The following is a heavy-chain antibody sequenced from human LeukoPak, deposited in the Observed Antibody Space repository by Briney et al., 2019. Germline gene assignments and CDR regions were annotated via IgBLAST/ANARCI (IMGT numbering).Heavy chain of an antibody. D-gene: IGHD2-15*01. CDR3: ARVPRVGDYVDY. CDR2: ISSSSSYT. V-gene: IGHV3-11*05. CDR1: GFTFSDYY. Sequence: GGSLRLSCEASGFTFSDYYMSWIRQAPGKGLEWVSYISSSSSYTNYADSVKGRFTISRDNAKNSLYLQMNSLRAEDTVVYYCARVPRVGDYVDYWGQGTLVTVSS. J-gene: IGHJ4*02.